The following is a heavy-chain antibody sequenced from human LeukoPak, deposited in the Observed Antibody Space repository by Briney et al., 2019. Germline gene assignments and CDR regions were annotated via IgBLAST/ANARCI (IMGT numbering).Heavy chain of an antibody. D-gene: IGHD5-24*01. CDR2: FDPEDGEI. V-gene: IGHV1-24*01. Sequence: GASVKVSCKVSGYSLTELAMHWVRQAPGKGLGWMGGFDPEDGEIIYAQKFQGRVTMTEDTSTDTTYMELSSLRSEDTAVYYCATCRDGYKIFDYWGQGILVTVSS. J-gene: IGHJ4*02. CDR1: GYSLTELA. CDR3: ATCRDGYKIFDY.